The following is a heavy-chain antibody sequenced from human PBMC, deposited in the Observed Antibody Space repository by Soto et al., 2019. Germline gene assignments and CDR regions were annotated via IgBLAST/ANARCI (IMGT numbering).Heavy chain of an antibody. J-gene: IGHJ6*02. V-gene: IGHV1-3*01. CDR1: GYTFTSYA. CDR2: INAGNGNT. Sequence: QVQLVQSGAEVKKSGASVKVSCKASGYTFTSYAMHWVRQAPGQRLEWMGWINAGNGNTKYSQKFQGRVTITRDTSASTAYMELSSLRSEDTAVYYCARLRAVAGNGGGYYYYYGMDVWGQGTTVTVSS. CDR3: ARLRAVAGNGGGYYYYYGMDV. D-gene: IGHD6-19*01.